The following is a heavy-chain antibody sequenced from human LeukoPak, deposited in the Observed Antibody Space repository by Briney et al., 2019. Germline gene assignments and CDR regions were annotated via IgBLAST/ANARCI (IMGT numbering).Heavy chain of an antibody. Sequence: SQTLSLTCTVSGGSISSGSYYWSWIRQPAGKGLEWIGRIYTSGSTNYNPSLKSRVTISVDTSKNQFSLKLSSVTAADTAMYYCARASRNFDYWGQGTLVTVSS. V-gene: IGHV4-61*02. CDR2: IYTSGST. J-gene: IGHJ4*02. CDR1: GGSISSGSYY. CDR3: ARASRNFDY.